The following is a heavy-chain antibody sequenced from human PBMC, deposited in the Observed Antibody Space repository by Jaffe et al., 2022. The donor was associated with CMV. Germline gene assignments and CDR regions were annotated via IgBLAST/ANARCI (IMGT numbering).Heavy chain of an antibody. D-gene: IGHD5-12*01. CDR2: IYYSGST. CDR3: ARGGGYDGNWFDP. CDR1: GGSISSYY. Sequence: QVQLQESGPGLVKPSETLSLTCTVSGGSISSYYWSWIRQPPGKGLEWIGYIYYSGSTNYNPSLKSRVTISVDTSKNQFSLKLSSVTAADTAVYYCARGGGYDGNWFDPWGQGTLVTVSS. V-gene: IGHV4-59*01. J-gene: IGHJ5*02.